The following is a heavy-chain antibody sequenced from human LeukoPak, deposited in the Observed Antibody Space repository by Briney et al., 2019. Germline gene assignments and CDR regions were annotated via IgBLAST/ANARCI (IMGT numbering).Heavy chain of an antibody. CDR1: GGSISSSSYN. CDR3: ARFDRGGDYFDY. V-gene: IGHV4-39*01. J-gene: IGHJ4*02. D-gene: IGHD3-16*02. Sequence: SETLSLTCTVSGGSISSSSYNWGWIRQPPGKGLEWIGSIYYSGSTYYNPSLMIRVTISVDTSKNQFSLKLSSVTATDTAVYYCARFDRGGDYFDYWGQGTLVTVSS. CDR2: IYYSGST.